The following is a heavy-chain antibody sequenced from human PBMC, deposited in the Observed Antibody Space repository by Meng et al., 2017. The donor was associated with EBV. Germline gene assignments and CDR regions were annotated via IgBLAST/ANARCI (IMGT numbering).Heavy chain of an antibody. CDR2: VHYPGST. CDR1: GDSISSFYY. V-gene: IGHV4-39*01. J-gene: IGHJ5*02. Sequence: QLQLRESGPGQVKPSETLSLTCTVAGDSISSFYYWGWIRQPPGRGLEWIGSVHYPGSTYYSPSLKSRVTVSVDTSKNQFSLRLTSVTAADTAVYYCARPFPSWQSPRLDPFGAWGQGTLVTVS. CDR3: ARPFPSWQSPRLDPFGA. D-gene: IGHD6-19*01.